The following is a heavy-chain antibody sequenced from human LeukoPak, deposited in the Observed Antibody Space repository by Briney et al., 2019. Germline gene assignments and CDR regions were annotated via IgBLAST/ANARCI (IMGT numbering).Heavy chain of an antibody. J-gene: IGHJ4*02. CDR3: ARVEKYQVHQLLPYLLFDY. CDR1: GGSFSGYY. V-gene: IGHV4-34*01. CDR2: INHSGST. Sequence: SETLSLTCAVYGGSFSGYYWNWIRQPPGKALEWIGEINHSGSTNYNPSLKSRVTFSVDTSKNQFSLKLTSVTTADTAVYYCARVEKYQVHQLLPYLLFDYWGQGTLVTVSS. D-gene: IGHD2-2*01.